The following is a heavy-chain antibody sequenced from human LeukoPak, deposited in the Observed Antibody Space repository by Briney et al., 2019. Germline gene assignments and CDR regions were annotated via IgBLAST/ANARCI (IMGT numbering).Heavy chain of an antibody. D-gene: IGHD3-10*01. Sequence: PSETLSLTCTVSGGSISSSSYYWGWIRQPPRKGLEWIGSIYYSGSTYYNPSLKSRVTISVDTSKNQFSLKLSSVTAADTAVYYCATLWFGELTNRGNRFDPWGQGTLVTVSS. V-gene: IGHV4-39*01. CDR2: IYYSGST. CDR3: ATLWFGELTNRGNRFDP. CDR1: GGSISSSSYY. J-gene: IGHJ5*02.